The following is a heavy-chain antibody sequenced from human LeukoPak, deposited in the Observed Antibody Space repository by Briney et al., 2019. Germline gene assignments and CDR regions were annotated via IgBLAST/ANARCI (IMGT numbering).Heavy chain of an antibody. Sequence: GGSLRLSCSASGFTFSRYAMHWVRQAPGKRLEYVSSNGDDTYNADSVWGRFTISRDNSENTLYLQMTSLRPEDTAVYYCVKDLQYSSSPYWGQGTLVTVSS. V-gene: IGHV3-64D*06. D-gene: IGHD6-13*01. CDR1: GFTFSRYA. CDR3: VKDLQYSSSPY. J-gene: IGHJ4*02. CDR2: NGDDT.